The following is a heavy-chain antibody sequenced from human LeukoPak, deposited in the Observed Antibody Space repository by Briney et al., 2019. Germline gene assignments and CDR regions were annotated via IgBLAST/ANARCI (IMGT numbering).Heavy chain of an antibody. V-gene: IGHV1-69*04. Sequence: WASVKVSCKASGGTFSSYAISWVRQAPGQGLEWMGRIIPILGIANYAQKFQGRVTITADKSTSTAYMELSSLRSEDTAVYCCARENVEMATIVSFDIWGQGTMVTVSS. CDR1: GGTFSSYA. J-gene: IGHJ3*02. CDR3: ARENVEMATIVSFDI. CDR2: IIPILGIA. D-gene: IGHD5-24*01.